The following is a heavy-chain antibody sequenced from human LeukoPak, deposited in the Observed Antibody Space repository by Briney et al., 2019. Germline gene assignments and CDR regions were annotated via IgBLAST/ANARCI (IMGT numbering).Heavy chain of an antibody. J-gene: IGHJ6*02. CDR3: ARYGGNSAYYYYGMDV. V-gene: IGHV1-69*04. CDR2: IIPIFGIA. CDR1: GGTFSSNA. Sequence: ASVKVSCKASGGTFSSNAISWVRQAPGQGLECMGRIIPIFGIANYAQKFQGRVTITADKSTSTAYMELSSLRSEDTAVYYCARYGGNSAYYYYGMDVWGQGTTVTVSS. D-gene: IGHD4-23*01.